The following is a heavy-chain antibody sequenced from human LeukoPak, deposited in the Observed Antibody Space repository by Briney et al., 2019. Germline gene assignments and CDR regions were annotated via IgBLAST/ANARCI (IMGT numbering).Heavy chain of an antibody. J-gene: IGHJ6*02. CDR1: GFTFSSYS. Sequence: GGSLRLSCAASGFTFSSYSMNWVRQAPGKGLEWVSYISSSSSTIYYADSVKGRFTIPRDNAKTSLYLQMNSLRAEDTAVHYCARGDLYSSGWPYYNYGMDVWGQGTTVTVSS. CDR2: ISSSSSTI. D-gene: IGHD6-19*01. V-gene: IGHV3-48*04. CDR3: ARGDLYSSGWPYYNYGMDV.